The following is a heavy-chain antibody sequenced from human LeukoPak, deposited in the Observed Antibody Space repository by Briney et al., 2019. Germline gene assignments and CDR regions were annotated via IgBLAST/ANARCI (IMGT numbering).Heavy chain of an antibody. CDR2: ISYDGSNK. J-gene: IGHJ4*02. D-gene: IGHD6-13*01. Sequence: GGSLRLSCAASGFTFSSYAMHWVRQAPGKGLEWVAVISYDGSNKYYADSVKGRFTISRDNSKNTLYLQMNSLRAEDTAVYYCARDHSSWLFDYWGQGTLVTVSS. CDR1: GFTFSSYA. V-gene: IGHV3-30-3*01. CDR3: ARDHSSWLFDY.